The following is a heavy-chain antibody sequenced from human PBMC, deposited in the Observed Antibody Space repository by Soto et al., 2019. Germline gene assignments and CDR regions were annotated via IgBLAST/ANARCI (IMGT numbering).Heavy chain of an antibody. V-gene: IGHV3-21*04. CDR1: GFTFSSYS. Sequence: GGSLRLSCAASGFTFSSYSMNWVRQAPGKGLEWVSSISSSSSYIYYADSVKGRFTISRDNSKNMLYLQMNSLRAEDTAIYYCAKAPYSSSPEFDYWGQGALVTVSS. D-gene: IGHD6-6*01. CDR2: ISSSSSYI. CDR3: AKAPYSSSPEFDY. J-gene: IGHJ4*02.